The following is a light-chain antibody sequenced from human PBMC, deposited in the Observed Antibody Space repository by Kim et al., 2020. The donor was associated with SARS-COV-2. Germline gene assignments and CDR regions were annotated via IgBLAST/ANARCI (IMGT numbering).Light chain of an antibody. CDR1: QSISTY. CDR2: AAS. V-gene: IGKV1-39*01. J-gene: IGKJ1*01. Sequence: ASVGDSISITCHASQSISTYLNWYQQKSGKAPKLLIYAASNLQGWVPSRFSGSGSGTDFTLTIRSLQPEDFATYYCQQGYQTPRTFGQGTKVDI. CDR3: QQGYQTPRT.